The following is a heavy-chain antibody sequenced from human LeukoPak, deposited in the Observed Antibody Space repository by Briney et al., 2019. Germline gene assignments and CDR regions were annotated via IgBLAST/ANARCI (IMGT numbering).Heavy chain of an antibody. CDR3: ARDLTTVSWFDP. J-gene: IGHJ5*02. Sequence: ASVKVSCKASGYTFTSYAMHWVRQAPGQRLEWMGWINAGNGNTKYSQKFQGRVTITRDTSASTAYMELSSLRSEDTAVYYCARDLTTVSWFDPWGQETLVTVSS. V-gene: IGHV1-3*01. D-gene: IGHD4-11*01. CDR1: GYTFTSYA. CDR2: INAGNGNT.